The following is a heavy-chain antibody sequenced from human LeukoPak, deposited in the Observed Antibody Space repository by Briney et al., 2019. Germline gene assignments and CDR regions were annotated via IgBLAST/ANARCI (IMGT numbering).Heavy chain of an antibody. J-gene: IGHJ4*02. CDR1: GGSISSYY. D-gene: IGHD3-22*01. V-gene: IGHV4-59*12. CDR2: IYYSGGT. Sequence: SETLSLTCTVSGGSISSYYWSWIRQPPGKGLEWIGYIYYSGGTNYNPSLKSRVTISVDTSKNQFSLKLSSVTAADTAVYYCARTTYYYDSSGYYTGSHYFDYWGQGTLVTVSS. CDR3: ARTTYYYDSSGYYTGSHYFDY.